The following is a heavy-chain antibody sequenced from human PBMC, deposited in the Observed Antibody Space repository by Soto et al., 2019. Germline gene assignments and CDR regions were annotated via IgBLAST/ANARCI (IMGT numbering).Heavy chain of an antibody. Sequence: GESLKISCKGSGYSFTSYWIGWVRQMPGKGLEWMGIIYPGDSDTRYSPSFQGQVTISADKSISTAYLQWSSLKASDTAMYYCASSKIAAAGNSNYYYYGMDVWGLGTTVTVSS. D-gene: IGHD6-13*01. CDR1: GYSFTSYW. J-gene: IGHJ6*02. V-gene: IGHV5-51*01. CDR2: IYPGDSDT. CDR3: ASSKIAAAGNSNYYYYGMDV.